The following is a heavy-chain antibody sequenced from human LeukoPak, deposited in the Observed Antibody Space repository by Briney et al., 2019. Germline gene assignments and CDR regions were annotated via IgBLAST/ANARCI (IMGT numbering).Heavy chain of an antibody. CDR2: IYYSGST. V-gene: IGHV4-39*01. J-gene: IGHJ3*02. CDR1: GGSISSSSYY. CDR3: ARASRYYDILTAHRGAGAFDI. Sequence: SETLSLTCTVSGGSISSSSYYWGWIRQPPGKGLEWIGSIYYSGSTYYNPSLKSRVTISVDTSKNQSSLKLSSVTAADTAVYYCARASRYYDILTAHRGAGAFDIWGQGTMVTASS. D-gene: IGHD3-9*01.